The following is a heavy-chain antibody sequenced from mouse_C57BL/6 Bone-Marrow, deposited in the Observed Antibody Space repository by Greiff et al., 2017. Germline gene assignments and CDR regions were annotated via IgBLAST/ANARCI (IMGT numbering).Heavy chain of an antibody. D-gene: IGHD2-4*01. Sequence: QVQLQQSGAELVKPGASVKLSCKASGYTFTDYYINWVKQRPGQGLEWIGWIFPGSGSTYYNEKFKGKATLTVDKSSSTAYMLLSSLTSEDSAVYFCARYDYDGEGSSFTYWGQGTLVTVSA. CDR1: GYTFTDYY. J-gene: IGHJ3*01. CDR3: ARYDYDGEGSSFTY. V-gene: IGHV1-75*01. CDR2: IFPGSGST.